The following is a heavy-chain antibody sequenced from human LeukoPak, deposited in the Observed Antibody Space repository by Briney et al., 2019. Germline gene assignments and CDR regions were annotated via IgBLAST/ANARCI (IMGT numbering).Heavy chain of an antibody. CDR1: GGSISSSSYY. V-gene: IGHV4-39*01. J-gene: IGHJ4*02. CDR3: ARPREAAAGNSYFDY. CDR2: IYYSGST. D-gene: IGHD6-13*01. Sequence: KPSETLSLTCTVSGGSISSSSYYWGWIRQPPGKGLEWLGSIYYSGSTYYNPSLKSRVTISVDTSKNQFSLKLSSVTAADTAVYYCARPREAAAGNSYFDYWGQGTLVTVSS.